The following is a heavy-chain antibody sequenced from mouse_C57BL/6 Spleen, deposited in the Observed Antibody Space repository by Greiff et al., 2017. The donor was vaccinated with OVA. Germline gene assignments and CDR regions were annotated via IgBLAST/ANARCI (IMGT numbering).Heavy chain of an antibody. CDR2: IYPSNGGT. Sequence: QVQLQQPGAELVRPGSSVKLSCKASGYTFTSYWMAWVKQRPGQGLEWIGNIYPSNGGTHYNQKFKDKATLTVDKSSSTAYMQLSSLTSEDSAVYYCARSAGSGYVDYWGQGTTLTVSS. CDR3: ARSAGSGYVDY. V-gene: IGHV1-61*01. D-gene: IGHD1-1*01. J-gene: IGHJ2*01. CDR1: GYTFTSYW.